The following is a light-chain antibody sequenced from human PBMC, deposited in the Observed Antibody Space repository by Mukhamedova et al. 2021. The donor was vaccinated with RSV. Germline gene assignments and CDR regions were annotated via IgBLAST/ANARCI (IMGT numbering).Light chain of an antibody. Sequence: WYQRRVHGKAPKLLIYQASVLEGGVPSRFSGSGSGTEFTLTISSLQTDDFATYYCQQYETYSSFGQGTKLEIK. V-gene: IGKV1-5*01. CDR3: QQYETYSS. CDR2: QAS. J-gene: IGKJ2*03.